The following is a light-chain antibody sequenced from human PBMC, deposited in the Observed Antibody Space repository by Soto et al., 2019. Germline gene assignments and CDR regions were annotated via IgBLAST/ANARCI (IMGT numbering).Light chain of an antibody. CDR2: EVS. Sequence: QSVLTQPASVSGSPGQSITISCTGTSSDVGGYNYVSWYQQHPGKAPKLMIYEVSNRPSGVSNRFSGSKSGNTASLTISGLQAEDEADYYCSSYTSSGTPYVFGGGTKLTVL. CDR1: SSDVGGYNY. CDR3: SSYTSSGTPYV. J-gene: IGLJ2*01. V-gene: IGLV2-14*01.